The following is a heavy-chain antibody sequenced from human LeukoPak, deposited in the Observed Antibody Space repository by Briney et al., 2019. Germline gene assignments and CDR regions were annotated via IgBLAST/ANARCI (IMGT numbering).Heavy chain of an antibody. CDR2: IIPILGIT. Sequence: SVKVSCKASGGTFSSYAISWVRQAPGQGLEWMGRIIPILGITNYAQKFQGRVTITADKSTSTAYMELNSLRSEDTAVYYCARGDPFDYWGQGTLVTVSS. V-gene: IGHV1-69*04. CDR3: ARGDPFDY. CDR1: GGTFSSYA. J-gene: IGHJ4*02.